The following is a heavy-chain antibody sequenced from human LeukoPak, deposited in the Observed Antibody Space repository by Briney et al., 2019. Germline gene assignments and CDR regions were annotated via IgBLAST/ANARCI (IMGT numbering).Heavy chain of an antibody. CDR3: ARDGGSIAAAGIFDY. Sequence: GDSVKVSCKASGYTFTSYGISWVRQAPGQGREWMGWISAYNGNTNYAQKLQGRVTMTTDTSTSTAYMELRCQRSDDTAVYYCARDGGSIAAAGIFDYWGQGTLVTVSS. V-gene: IGHV1-18*01. D-gene: IGHD6-13*01. CDR1: GYTFTSYG. CDR2: ISAYNGNT. J-gene: IGHJ4*02.